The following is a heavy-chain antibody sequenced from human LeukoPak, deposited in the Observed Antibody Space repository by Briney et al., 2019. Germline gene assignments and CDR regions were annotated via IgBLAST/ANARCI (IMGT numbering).Heavy chain of an antibody. J-gene: IGHJ4*02. CDR1: GFTFSSNW. Sequence: PGGSLRLSCATSGFTFSSNWMSWVRHVPGRGLDWVANIKPDGSAQYYAASVKGRFTVSRDNAKNSLYLQMNSLRAEDTAVYYCARGSGYSYGLYYFDYWGQGTLVTVSS. V-gene: IGHV3-7*03. D-gene: IGHD5-18*01. CDR3: ARGSGYSYGLYYFDY. CDR2: IKPDGSAQ.